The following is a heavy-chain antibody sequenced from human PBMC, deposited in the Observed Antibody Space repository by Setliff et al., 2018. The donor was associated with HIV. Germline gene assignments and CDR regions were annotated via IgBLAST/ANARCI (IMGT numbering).Heavy chain of an antibody. D-gene: IGHD2-21*01. CDR2: VWYDGGKK. CDR1: GFTFSVYG. Sequence: GGSLRLSCEASGFTFSVYGMHWVRQAPGKGLEWVAVVWYDGGKKYYGDSVKGRFTISRDDSKNTLYLQMNSLRAEDTAVYYCARGQFRLRPDSLDLWGQGTLVTVSS. V-gene: IGHV3-33*01. CDR3: ARGQFRLRPDSLDL. J-gene: IGHJ3*01.